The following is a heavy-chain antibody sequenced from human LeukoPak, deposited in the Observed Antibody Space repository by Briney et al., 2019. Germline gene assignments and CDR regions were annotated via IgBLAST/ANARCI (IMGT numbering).Heavy chain of an antibody. D-gene: IGHD3-22*01. Sequence: SVKVSCKASGGTFRRYPFSWLRQAPGQGLEWLGGIIPFFGTANYAQKFQGRVTITTDESTSTAYMELSSLRSEDTAVYYCARGHYDNPWEYYYYMDVWGKGTTVTVSS. J-gene: IGHJ6*03. CDR2: IIPFFGTA. V-gene: IGHV1-69*05. CDR3: ARGHYDNPWEYYYYMDV. CDR1: GGTFRRYP.